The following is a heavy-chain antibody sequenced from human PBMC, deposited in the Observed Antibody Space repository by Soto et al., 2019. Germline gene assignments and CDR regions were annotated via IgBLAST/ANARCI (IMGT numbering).Heavy chain of an antibody. CDR3: ARDRAGGEWLGGGYYYYYGMDV. Sequence: QVQLVESGGGVVQPGRSLRLSCAASGFTFSSYGMHWVRQAPGKGLEWVAVIWYDGSNKYYADSVKGRFTISRDNSKNTLYLQRNSQRAEDTAVYYCARDRAGGEWLGGGYYYYYGMDVWGQGTTVTVSS. V-gene: IGHV3-33*01. J-gene: IGHJ6*02. D-gene: IGHD3-3*01. CDR2: IWYDGSNK. CDR1: GFTFSSYG.